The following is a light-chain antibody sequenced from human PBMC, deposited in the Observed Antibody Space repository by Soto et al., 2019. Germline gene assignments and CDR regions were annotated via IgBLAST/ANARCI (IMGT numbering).Light chain of an antibody. CDR2: DVS. Sequence: QSALTQPASVSGSPGQSITISCTGTSRDDGGYNYVSWYQQHPGKAPKLMIYDVSNRPSGVSNRSSGSKSGNTASLTISGLQAEDEADYYCSSYTSSSTYVVFGGGTKLTVL. CDR3: SSYTSSSTYVV. J-gene: IGLJ2*01. CDR1: SRDDGGYNY. V-gene: IGLV2-14*01.